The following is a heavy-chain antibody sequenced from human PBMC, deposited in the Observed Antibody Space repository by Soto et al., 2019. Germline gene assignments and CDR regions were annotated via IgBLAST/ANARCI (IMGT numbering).Heavy chain of an antibody. Sequence: SETLSLTCAVSGGSISSSNWWSWVRQPPGKGLEWIGEIYRSGSTNYNPSLKSRVTISVDMSKNQFSLKLRSVTAADTAVYFCARLRRDSGMDVWGEGTTVTVSS. V-gene: IGHV4-4*02. CDR1: GGSISSSNW. CDR2: IYRSGST. J-gene: IGHJ6*04. CDR3: ARLRRDSGMDV.